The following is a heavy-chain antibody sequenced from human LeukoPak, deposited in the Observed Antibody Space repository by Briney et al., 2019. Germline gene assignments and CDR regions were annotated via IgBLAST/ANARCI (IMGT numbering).Heavy chain of an antibody. CDR3: ARDREYSSSLRDY. CDR1: GYTFTGYY. Sequence: ASVKVSCKASGYTFTGYYMHWVRQAPGQVLEWMGWINPNSGGTNFAQKFQGRVTMTRDTSISTAYMDLSGLRSDDTAVYYCARDREYSSSLRDYWGQGTLVTVSS. CDR2: INPNSGGT. J-gene: IGHJ4*02. V-gene: IGHV1-2*02. D-gene: IGHD6-6*01.